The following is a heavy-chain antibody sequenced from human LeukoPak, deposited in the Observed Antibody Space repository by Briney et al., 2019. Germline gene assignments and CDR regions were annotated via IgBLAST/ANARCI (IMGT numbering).Heavy chain of an antibody. Sequence: SETLSLTCTVSGGSISSSSYYWGWIRQPPGKGLEWIGSIYYSGSTYYNPSLKSRVTISVDTSKNQFSLKLSSVTAADTAVYYCARGTVYNWNYELGYWGQGTLVTVSS. CDR1: GGSISSSSYY. D-gene: IGHD1-7*01. CDR2: IYYSGST. CDR3: ARGTVYNWNYELGY. J-gene: IGHJ4*02. V-gene: IGHV4-39*07.